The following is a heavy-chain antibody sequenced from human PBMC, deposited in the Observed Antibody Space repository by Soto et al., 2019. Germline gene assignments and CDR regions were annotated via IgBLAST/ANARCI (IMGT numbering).Heavy chain of an antibody. CDR3: AREPTTAGTVNWFDP. Sequence: VQLQESGPGLVKPSVTLSLICTVSGGSISSDYLSWIRQPAGKGLEWIGRVYTSGYSNSNPSLKSRVTMSVDTSKKQFSLNLSSVTAADTAVYYCAREPTTAGTVNWFDPWGQGTLVTVSS. D-gene: IGHD6-13*01. CDR2: VYTSGYS. V-gene: IGHV4-4*07. J-gene: IGHJ5*02. CDR1: GGSISSDY.